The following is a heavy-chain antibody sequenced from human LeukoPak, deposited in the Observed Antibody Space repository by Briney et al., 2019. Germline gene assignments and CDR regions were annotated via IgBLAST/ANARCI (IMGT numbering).Heavy chain of an antibody. J-gene: IGHJ6*02. CDR3: ARLGYSGYDPFYCYYGMDV. V-gene: IGHV1-69*04. Sequence: SVKVSCKASGATFSSYAISWVRQAPGQGLEWMGRIIPILGIANCAQKFQGRVTITADKSTSTAYMELSSLRSEDTAVYYCARLGYSGYDPFYCYYGMDVWGQGTTVTISS. CDR2: IIPILGIA. CDR1: GATFSSYA. D-gene: IGHD5-12*01.